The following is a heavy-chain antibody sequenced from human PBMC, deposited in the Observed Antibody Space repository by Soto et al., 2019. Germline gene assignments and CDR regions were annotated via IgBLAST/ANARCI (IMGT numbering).Heavy chain of an antibody. D-gene: IGHD6-13*01. J-gene: IGHJ4*02. CDR1: GGTFSSYA. Sequence: QVQLVQSGAEVKKPGSSVKVSCKASGGTFSSYAISCVRQAPGERLEWMGGIIPIFGTANYAQKFQGRVTITADESTSTAYMELSSLRSEDTAVYYCANLGRGEQLDGSWGQGTLVTVSS. V-gene: IGHV1-69*01. CDR3: ANLGRGEQLDGS. CDR2: IIPIFGTA.